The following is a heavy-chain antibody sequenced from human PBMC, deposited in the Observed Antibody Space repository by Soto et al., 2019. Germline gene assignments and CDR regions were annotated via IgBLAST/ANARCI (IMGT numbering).Heavy chain of an antibody. J-gene: IGHJ4*02. CDR1: GYTFTSYG. CDR2: ISAYNGNT. V-gene: IGHV1-18*01. CDR3: ARSPRKRYCISTSCYEGVDY. Sequence: ASVKVSCKASGYTFTSYGISWVRQAPGQGLEWMGWISAYNGNTNYAQKLQGRVTMTTDTSTSTAYMELRSLRSDDTAVYYCARSPRKRYCISTSCYEGVDYWGQGTLVTVSS. D-gene: IGHD2-2*01.